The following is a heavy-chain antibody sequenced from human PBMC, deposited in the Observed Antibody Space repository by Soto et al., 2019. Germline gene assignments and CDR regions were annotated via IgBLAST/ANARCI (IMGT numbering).Heavy chain of an antibody. CDR1: GGSFSGYY. CDR3: SRATPAVLHLYSSGWYFSESSGKYYFDY. CDR2: INHSGST. V-gene: IGHV4-34*01. J-gene: IGHJ4*02. Sequence: PSETLSLTCAVYGGSFSGYYWSWIRQPPGKGLEWIGEINHSGSTNYNPSLKSRVTISVDTSKNQFSLKLSSVTAADTAVYYCSRATPAVLHLYSSGWYFSESSGKYYFDYWGQGTLVTVSS. D-gene: IGHD6-19*01.